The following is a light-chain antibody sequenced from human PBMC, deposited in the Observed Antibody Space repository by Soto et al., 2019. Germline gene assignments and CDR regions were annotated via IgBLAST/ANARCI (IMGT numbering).Light chain of an antibody. CDR2: SNN. J-gene: IGLJ2*01. CDR1: SSNIGSNT. V-gene: IGLV1-44*01. CDR3: AAWDESLNGPV. Sequence: QSVLTQPPSASGTPGQRVTISCSGSSSNIGSNTVNWYQQLPGTAPKLLIYSNNHRPSGVPYRCSGSKSGTSASLAISGLQSEDEADYYCAAWDESLNGPVFGGGTKLTVL.